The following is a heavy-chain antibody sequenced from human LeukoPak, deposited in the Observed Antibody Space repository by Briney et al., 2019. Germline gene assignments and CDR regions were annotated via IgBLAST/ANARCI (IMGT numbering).Heavy chain of an antibody. V-gene: IGHV3-53*01. Sequence: PGGSLRLSCAASGFSVSSNYMSWVRQAPEKGLEWVSVIYSVGTTYYADSVRGRFTISRDNAKNTLYLQMNRLTVEDTAVYYCGRGMRDYYGLDYWGQGSLVTVSS. J-gene: IGHJ4*02. CDR3: GRGMRDYYGLDY. D-gene: IGHD3-10*01. CDR2: IYSVGTT. CDR1: GFSVSSNY.